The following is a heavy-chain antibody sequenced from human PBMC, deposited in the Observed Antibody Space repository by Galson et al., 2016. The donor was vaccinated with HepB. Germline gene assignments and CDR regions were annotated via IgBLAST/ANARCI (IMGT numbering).Heavy chain of an antibody. D-gene: IGHD6-19*01. Sequence: SVKVSCKASGYTFTRYAMHWVRQAPGQRLEWMGWINAGNGKTKYSQKFQGRVTMTRDTSARTAYMELSSLRSEDTAAYYCAGSLYSSGWYANWGKGTLVTVSS. V-gene: IGHV1-3*01. CDR3: AGSLYSSGWYAN. J-gene: IGHJ4*02. CDR2: INAGNGKT. CDR1: GYTFTRYA.